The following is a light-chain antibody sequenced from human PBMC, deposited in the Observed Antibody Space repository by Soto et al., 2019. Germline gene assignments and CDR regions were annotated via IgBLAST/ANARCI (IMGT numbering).Light chain of an antibody. V-gene: IGKV1-33*01. J-gene: IGKJ4*01. CDR3: QQYDNFPLT. CDR2: DAS. CDR1: QDISNY. Sequence: DIQMTQSPSSLSASVGDRVTITCQASQDISNYLNWYQQKPGRAPKLLIYDASNLETGVPSRFSGSGSGTHFTFTISSLQPEDIATYYCQQYDNFPLTFGGGTKVDIK.